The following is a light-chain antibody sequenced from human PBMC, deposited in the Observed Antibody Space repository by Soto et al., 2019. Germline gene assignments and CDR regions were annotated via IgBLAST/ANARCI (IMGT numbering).Light chain of an antibody. V-gene: IGLV1-44*01. CDR2: SNN. J-gene: IGLJ1*01. CDR1: SSHIGSNT. CDR3: AAWDDSLNGRYV. Sequence: LTQPPSASGTPGQRVIISCSGSSSHIGSNTVNWYQQLPGTAPKLLIYSNNQRPSGVPDRFSGSKSGTSASLAISGLQSEDEADYYCAAWDDSLNGRYVFGTGTKVTVL.